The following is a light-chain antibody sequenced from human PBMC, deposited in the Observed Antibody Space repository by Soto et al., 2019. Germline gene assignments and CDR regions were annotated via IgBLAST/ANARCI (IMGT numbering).Light chain of an antibody. J-gene: IGLJ2*01. CDR2: LNNDGTH. CDR1: SAYSSYA. V-gene: IGLV4-69*01. CDR3: QTWGTGVV. Sequence: QLVLTQSPSASASLGASVNLTCTLTSAYSSYAVAWHQQQPEKGPRFLMRLNNDGTHTKGDGIPDRFSGSSFGAERYLTISSLQSEDGSDYYWQTWGTGVVFGGGTKLTVL.